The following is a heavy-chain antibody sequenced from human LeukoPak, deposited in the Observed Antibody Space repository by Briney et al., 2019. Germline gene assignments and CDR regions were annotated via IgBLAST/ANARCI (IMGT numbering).Heavy chain of an antibody. CDR3: ARGISILHK. Sequence: SETLSLTCAVYGGSFSGYYWSWIRQPPGKELEWIGEINHSGSTNYNPSLKSRVTISVDTSKNQFSLKLSSVTAADTAVYYCARGISILHKWGQGTLVTVSS. D-gene: IGHD2-21*01. CDR1: GGSFSGYY. CDR2: INHSGST. J-gene: IGHJ4*02. V-gene: IGHV4-34*01.